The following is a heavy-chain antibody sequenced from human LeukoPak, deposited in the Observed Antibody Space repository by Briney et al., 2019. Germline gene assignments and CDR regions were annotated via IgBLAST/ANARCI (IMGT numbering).Heavy chain of an antibody. CDR2: ISSSGSTI. D-gene: IGHD3-22*01. J-gene: IGHJ1*01. CDR1: GFTFSSYE. V-gene: IGHV3-48*03. Sequence: AGGSLRLSCAASGFTFSSYEMNWVRQPPGKGLEWVSYISSSGSTIYYADSVKGRFTISRDNAKNSLYLQMNSLRAEDTAVYYCATGEVWLREYFQHWGQGTLVTVSS. CDR3: ATGEVWLREYFQH.